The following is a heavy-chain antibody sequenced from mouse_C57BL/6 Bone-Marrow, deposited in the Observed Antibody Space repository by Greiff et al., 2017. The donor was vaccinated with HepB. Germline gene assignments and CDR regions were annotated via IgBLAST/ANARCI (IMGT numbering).Heavy chain of an antibody. V-gene: IGHV1-69*01. D-gene: IGHD1-1*01. Sequence: QVQLQQPGAELVMPGASVKLSCKASGYTFTSYWMHWVKQRPGQGLEWIGEIDPSDSYTNYNQKFKGKSTLTVDKSSSTAYMQLSSLTSEDSAVYYGARDYYGSSHWYFDVWGTGTTVTVSS. CDR1: GYTFTSYW. J-gene: IGHJ1*03. CDR3: ARDYYGSSHWYFDV. CDR2: IDPSDSYT.